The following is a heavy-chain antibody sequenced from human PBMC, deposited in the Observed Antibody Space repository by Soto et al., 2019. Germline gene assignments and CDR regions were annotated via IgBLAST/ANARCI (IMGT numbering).Heavy chain of an antibody. Sequence: GGSLRLSCAASGFTFSSYAMSWVRQAPGKGLEWVSAISGSGGSTYYADSVKGRFTISRDNSKNTLYLQMNSLRAEDTAVYYCAKLEFYDFWSGYPASYGMDVWGQGTTVTVSS. CDR3: AKLEFYDFWSGYPASYGMDV. V-gene: IGHV3-23*01. CDR1: GFTFSSYA. J-gene: IGHJ6*02. CDR2: ISGSGGST. D-gene: IGHD3-3*01.